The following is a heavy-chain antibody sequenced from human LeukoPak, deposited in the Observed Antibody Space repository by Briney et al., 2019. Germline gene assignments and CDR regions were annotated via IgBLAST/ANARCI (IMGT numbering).Heavy chain of an antibody. CDR3: AKGGLRGGTYNDDF. CDR2: ISGSGGNT. Sequence: GGSLRLSCAASGFTFSTYSMNWVRQAPGKGLEWVSGISGSGGNTYYAEALTGRFTVSRDNSKNTLYLQMNSLRAEDTALYYCAKGGLRGGTYNDDFWGQGTLVTVSS. D-gene: IGHD3-16*01. CDR1: GFTFSTYS. V-gene: IGHV3-23*01. J-gene: IGHJ4*02.